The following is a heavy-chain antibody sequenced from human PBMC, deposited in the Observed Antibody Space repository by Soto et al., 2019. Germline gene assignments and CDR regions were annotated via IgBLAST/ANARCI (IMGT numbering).Heavy chain of an antibody. Sequence: PSETLSLTCTVSGGSISSYYWSWIRQPPGKGLEWIGYIYSSGSTNYNPSLKSRVTISVDKSENQFSLKVTSLTAADTAVYYCASRDPGTSADYWGQGTLVTVSS. J-gene: IGHJ4*02. CDR2: IYSSGST. CDR1: GGSISSYY. V-gene: IGHV4-59*08. CDR3: ASRDPGTSADY. D-gene: IGHD1-7*01.